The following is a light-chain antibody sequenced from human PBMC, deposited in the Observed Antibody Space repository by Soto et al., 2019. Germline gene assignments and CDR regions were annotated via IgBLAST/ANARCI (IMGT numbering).Light chain of an antibody. J-gene: IGLJ1*01. CDR2: EVT. CDR3: TSWTTNNIPYV. CDR1: SSDVGGYNY. Sequence: QSALAQPASVSGSPGQSLTISCTGTSSDVGGYNYVSWYQQHPGKAPKLLIYEVTNRPSGVSDRFSASKFGSTASLTISGLQADDEADYYCTSWTTNNIPYVFGTGTKATV. V-gene: IGLV2-14*03.